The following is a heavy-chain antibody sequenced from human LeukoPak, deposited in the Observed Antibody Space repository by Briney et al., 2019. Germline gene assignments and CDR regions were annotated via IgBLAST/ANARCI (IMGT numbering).Heavy chain of an antibody. Sequence: SVKVSCKASGYTFTSYAMHWVRQAPGQRFEWMGWINAGNGNTKYSQKFQGRVTITRDTSASTAYMELSSLRSEDTAVYSCARDYSVVVVAAPPARYWGPGTLVTVSP. CDR2: INAGNGNT. V-gene: IGHV1-3*01. CDR1: GYTFTSYA. CDR3: ARDYSVVVVAAPPARY. J-gene: IGHJ4*02. D-gene: IGHD2-15*01.